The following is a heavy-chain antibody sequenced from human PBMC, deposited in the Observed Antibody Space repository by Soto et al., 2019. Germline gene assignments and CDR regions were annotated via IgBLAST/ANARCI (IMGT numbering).Heavy chain of an antibody. V-gene: IGHV3-15*01. CDR3: TTDPPPEVSRHSYYYYRDV. CDR1: GFTFSNAW. Sequence: GGSLRLSCAASGFTFSNAWMSWVRQAPGKGLEWVGRIKSKTDGGTTDYAAPVKGRFTISRDDSKNTLYLQMNSLKTEDTAVYYCTTDPPPEVSRHSYYYYRDVWGKGTTVTVSS. J-gene: IGHJ6*03. CDR2: IKSKTDGGTT.